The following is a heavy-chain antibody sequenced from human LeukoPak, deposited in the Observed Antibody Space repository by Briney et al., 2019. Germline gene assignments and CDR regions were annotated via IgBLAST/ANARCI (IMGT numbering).Heavy chain of an antibody. J-gene: IGHJ4*02. CDR2: LYPSPRT. V-gene: IGHV4-4*07. D-gene: IGHD4-11*01. CDR3: AREYSNYAYYFDY. Sequence: KGLEGXXRLYPSPRTNYNPSLKSRVTMSVHTSKNQFSLKLSSVTAADTAVYYCAREYSNYAYYFDYWGQGTLVTVSS.